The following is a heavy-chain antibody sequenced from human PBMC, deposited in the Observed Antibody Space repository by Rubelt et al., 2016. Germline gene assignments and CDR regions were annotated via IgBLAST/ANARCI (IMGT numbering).Heavy chain of an antibody. J-gene: IGHJ5*02. Sequence: QLQLQESGPGLVKPSETLSLTCTVSGGSISSSSYYWGWIRQPPGKGLEWIGYIYYSGSTYYNPSLKSRVTISVDTAKNQFSLKLSSVTAADTAVYYCARVAVDTAMVPDWFDPWGQGTLVTVSS. D-gene: IGHD5-18*01. V-gene: IGHV4-31*03. CDR1: GGSISSSSYY. CDR3: ARVAVDTAMVPDWFDP. CDR2: IYYSGST.